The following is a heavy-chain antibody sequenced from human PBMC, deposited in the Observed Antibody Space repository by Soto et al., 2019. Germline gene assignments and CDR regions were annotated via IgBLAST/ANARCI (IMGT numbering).Heavy chain of an antibody. V-gene: IGHV3-33*01. J-gene: IGHJ4*02. CDR1: GFTFSSYG. Sequence: GGSLRLSCAASGFTFSSYGMHWVRQAPGKGLEWVAVIWYDGSNKYYADSVKGRFTISRDNSKNTLYLQMNSLRAEDTAVYYCERDGTHDYGDYWGQGTLVTVSS. CDR2: IWYDGSNK. D-gene: IGHD1-26*01. CDR3: ERDGTHDYGDY.